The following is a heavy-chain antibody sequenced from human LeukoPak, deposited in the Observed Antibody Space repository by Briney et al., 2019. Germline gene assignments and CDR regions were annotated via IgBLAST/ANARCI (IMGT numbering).Heavy chain of an antibody. CDR1: GYTFTGYY. J-gene: IGHJ4*02. D-gene: IGHD6-13*01. CDR2: INPNSGGT. V-gene: IGHV1-2*02. CDR3: ARDWYSSSWYKKEYYFDY. Sequence: ASVKVSCKASGYTFTGYYMHWVRQAPGQGLEWMGWINPNSGGTNYAQKFRGRVTMTRDTSISTAYMELSRLRSDDTAVYYCARDWYSSSWYKKEYYFDYWGQGTLVTVSS.